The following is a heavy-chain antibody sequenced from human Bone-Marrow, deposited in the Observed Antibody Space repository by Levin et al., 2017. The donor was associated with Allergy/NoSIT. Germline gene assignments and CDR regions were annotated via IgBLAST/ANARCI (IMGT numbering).Heavy chain of an antibody. CDR2: INNDGTMT. V-gene: IGHV3-74*03. Sequence: HTGGSLRLSCVASGFTLGTNWMHWVRQVPGKGPLWISRINNDGTMTTYVDPVKGRFTISRNNAKNTLYLQMNSLSVEDTAIYYCVRGLGDNWGQGTLVTVSS. CDR1: GFTLGTNW. CDR3: VRGLGDN. J-gene: IGHJ4*02.